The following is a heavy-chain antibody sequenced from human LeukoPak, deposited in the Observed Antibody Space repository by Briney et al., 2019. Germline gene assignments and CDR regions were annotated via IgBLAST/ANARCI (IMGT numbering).Heavy chain of an antibody. CDR1: GFTFGIYA. CDR3: ARGRYSSSSAANY. CDR2: IGPSGSNI. Sequence: PGGSLRLSCAASGFTFGIYAMNWVRQAPGKGLEWVSYIGPSGSNIYYADSVKGRFTISRDNAKNSLYLQMNSLRAEDTAVYYCARGRYSSSSAANYWGQGTLVTVSS. D-gene: IGHD6-6*01. J-gene: IGHJ4*02. V-gene: IGHV3-48*04.